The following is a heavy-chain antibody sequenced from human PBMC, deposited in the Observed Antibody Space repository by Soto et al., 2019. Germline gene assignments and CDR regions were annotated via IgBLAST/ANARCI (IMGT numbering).Heavy chain of an antibody. Sequence: PGESLKISCAASGFTFSSYGMHWVRQAPGKGLEWVAIISYDGSNTYYADSVKGRFTISRDNSKNTLYLQMNSLRAEDTAVYYCAKAALVGYCTNGVCSKRNWFDPWGQGTLVTVSS. CDR2: ISYDGSNT. J-gene: IGHJ5*02. CDR1: GFTFSSYG. V-gene: IGHV3-30*18. CDR3: AKAALVGYCTNGVCSKRNWFDP. D-gene: IGHD2-8*01.